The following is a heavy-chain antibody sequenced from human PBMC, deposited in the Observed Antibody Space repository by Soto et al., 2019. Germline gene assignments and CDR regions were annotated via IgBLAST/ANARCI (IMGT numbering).Heavy chain of an antibody. V-gene: IGHV1-18*04. D-gene: IGHD2-15*01. CDR1: GYTFTSYG. CDR2: ISAYNGNT. J-gene: IGHJ4*02. Sequence: ASVKVSCKASGYTFTSYGISWVRQAPGQGLEWMGWISAYNGNTNYAQKLQGRVTMTTDTSTSTAYMELRSLRSDDTAVYYCARDGQDCSGGSCYYFLDYWGQGTLVPVSS. CDR3: ARDGQDCSGGSCYYFLDY.